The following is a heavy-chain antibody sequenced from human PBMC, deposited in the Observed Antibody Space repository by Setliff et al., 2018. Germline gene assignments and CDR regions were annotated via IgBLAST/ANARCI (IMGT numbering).Heavy chain of an antibody. V-gene: IGHV3-7*03. J-gene: IGHJ5*02. CDR2: IRQDGTNK. Sequence: GGVPRLSCVASGFTISNYWMAWVRQAPGKGLEWVADIRQDGTNKYYMDSVEGRFTISRDNSKNSVYLQMNSLRAEDTALYHCAREVWTIYDKSWSGYTDLWGQGTQVTVSS. CDR3: AREVWTIYDKSWSGYTDL. CDR1: GFTISNYW. D-gene: IGHD3-3*01.